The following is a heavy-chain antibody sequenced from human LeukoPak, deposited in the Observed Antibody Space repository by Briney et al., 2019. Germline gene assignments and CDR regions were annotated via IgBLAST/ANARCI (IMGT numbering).Heavy chain of an antibody. CDR3: ARDSIRQQLYYFDY. D-gene: IGHD6-13*01. Sequence: GGSLRLSCAASGFTFSTYGMHWVRQAPGKGLEWVAFMQYDGSNKYYAESVKGRFTISRDNSKNTLYLQMDSLRVDDTAVYFCARDSIRQQLYYFDYWGQGTLVTVSS. J-gene: IGHJ4*02. CDR2: MQYDGSNK. CDR1: GFTFSTYG. V-gene: IGHV3-30*02.